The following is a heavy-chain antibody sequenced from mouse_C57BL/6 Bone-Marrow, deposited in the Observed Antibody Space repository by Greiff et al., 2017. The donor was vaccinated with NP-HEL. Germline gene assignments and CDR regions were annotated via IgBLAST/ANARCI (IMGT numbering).Heavy chain of an antibody. J-gene: IGHJ3*01. CDR1: GYTFTSYW. CDR3: ARSEFRIYYPFAY. V-gene: IGHV1-64*01. Sequence: QVQLKQPGAELVKPGASVKLSCKASGYTFTSYWMHWVKQRPGQGLEWIGMIHPNSGSTNYNEKFKSKATLTVDKSSSTAYMQLSSLTSEDSAVYYCARSEFRIYYPFAYWGQGTLVTVSA. CDR2: IHPNSGST. D-gene: IGHD1-1*01.